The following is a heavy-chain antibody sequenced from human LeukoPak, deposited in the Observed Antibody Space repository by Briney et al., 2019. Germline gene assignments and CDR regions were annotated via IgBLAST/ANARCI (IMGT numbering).Heavy chain of an antibody. J-gene: IGHJ1*01. CDR3: AKDIAHYDIQYFQH. Sequence: GGSLRLSCAASGFTLSSYNMNWVRQAPGKGLEWVSYISSSSTIYYADSVKGRFTISRDNAKNSLYLQMNSLRDEDTAVYYCAKDIAHYDIQYFQHWGQGTLVTVSS. CDR1: GFTLSSYN. CDR2: ISSSSTI. D-gene: IGHD3-9*01. V-gene: IGHV3-48*02.